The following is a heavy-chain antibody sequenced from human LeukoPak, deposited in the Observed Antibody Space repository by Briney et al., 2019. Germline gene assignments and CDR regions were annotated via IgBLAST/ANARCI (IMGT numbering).Heavy chain of an antibody. V-gene: IGHV3-23*01. Sequence: GGSLRLSCAASGFTFSSYAMSWVRQAPGKGLEWVSAISGSGGSTYYADSVKGRFTISRDNSKNTLYLQMNSLRAEDTAVYYCEKQALRGIAVGGNFDYWGQGTLVTVSS. CDR2: ISGSGGST. D-gene: IGHD6-19*01. CDR3: EKQALRGIAVGGNFDY. CDR1: GFTFSSYA. J-gene: IGHJ4*02.